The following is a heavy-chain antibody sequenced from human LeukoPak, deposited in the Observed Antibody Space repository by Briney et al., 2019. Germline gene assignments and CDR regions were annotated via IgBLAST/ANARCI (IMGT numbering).Heavy chain of an antibody. Sequence: GGSLRLSCAASGFTFSSHAMSWVRQAPGKVLEWVSAISGSGGSTYYADSVKGRFTISRDNSKNTLYLQMNSLRAEDTAVYYCAKQYGMATSTVFDYWGQGTLVTVSS. CDR1: GFTFSSHA. CDR2: ISGSGGST. V-gene: IGHV3-23*01. J-gene: IGHJ4*02. CDR3: AKQYGMATSTVFDY. D-gene: IGHD5-24*01.